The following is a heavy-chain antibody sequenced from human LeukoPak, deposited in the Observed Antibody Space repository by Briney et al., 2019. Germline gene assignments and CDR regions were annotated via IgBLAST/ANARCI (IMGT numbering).Heavy chain of an antibody. Sequence: SETLSLTCDVSGYSISSGYYWGWIRQPPGKGLEWIGSIYHSGSTYYNPSLKSRVTISVDTSKNQFSLKLSSVTAADTAVYYCARVKYYYGSGSLSWFDPWGQGTLVTVSS. J-gene: IGHJ5*02. CDR3: ARVKYYYGSGSLSWFDP. V-gene: IGHV4-38-2*01. D-gene: IGHD3-10*01. CDR1: GYSISSGYY. CDR2: IYHSGST.